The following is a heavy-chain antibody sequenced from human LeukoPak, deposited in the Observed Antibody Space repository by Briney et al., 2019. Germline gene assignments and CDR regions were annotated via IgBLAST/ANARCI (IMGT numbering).Heavy chain of an antibody. V-gene: IGHV5-51*01. Sequence: GESLKISCKGSGYSFTSYWIGWVRQMPGKGLEWMGIIYPGDSDTRYSPSFQGQVTISADKSISTAYLQWSSLKASDTAMYYCARLGYYGSGEGNWFDPWGQGTLVTVSS. D-gene: IGHD3-10*01. CDR3: ARLGYYGSGEGNWFDP. CDR2: IYPGDSDT. CDR1: GYSFTSYW. J-gene: IGHJ5*02.